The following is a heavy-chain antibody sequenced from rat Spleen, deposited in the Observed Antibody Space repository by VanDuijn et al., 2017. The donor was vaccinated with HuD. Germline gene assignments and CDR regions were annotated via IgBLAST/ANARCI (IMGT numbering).Heavy chain of an antibody. CDR2: ISYDGSST. J-gene: IGHJ1*01. Sequence: EVQLVESGGGLVQPGRSLKLSCAASGFTFSDYAMAWVRQAPTKGLEWVATISYDGSSTYYRDSVKGRFTISRDNAKSTLYLQMDSLRSEDTATYYCARDYYDGSYYYGYFDFWGPGTMVTVSS. CDR3: ARDYYDGSYYYGYFDF. D-gene: IGHD1-12*02. CDR1: GFTFSDYA. V-gene: IGHV5-29*01.